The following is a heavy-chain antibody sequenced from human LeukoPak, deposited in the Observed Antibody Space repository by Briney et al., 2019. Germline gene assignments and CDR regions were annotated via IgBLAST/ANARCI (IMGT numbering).Heavy chain of an antibody. D-gene: IGHD3-22*01. CDR3: ARDRTYYYDSSGYYFDY. CDR1: GFIFGRDS. Sequence: GGSLRLSCAASGFIFGRDSMNWVRQAPGRGLEWISYISRDSDIRYYADSVRGRFHISRDNARNSLYLQMNSLRAEDTAVYYCARDRTYYYDSSGYYFDYWGQGTLVTVSS. V-gene: IGHV3-48*01. J-gene: IGHJ4*02. CDR2: ISRDSDIR.